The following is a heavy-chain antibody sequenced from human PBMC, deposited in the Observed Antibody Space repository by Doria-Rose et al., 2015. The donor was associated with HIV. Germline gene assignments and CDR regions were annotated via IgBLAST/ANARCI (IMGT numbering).Heavy chain of an antibody. V-gene: IGHV2-26*01. CDR3: ARIKSSRWYHKYYFDF. J-gene: IGHJ4*02. CDR2: IFSDDER. Sequence: QITLKESGPVLVKPTETLTLTCTVSGVSLSSPGMGVSWIRQPPGKALEWLDNIFSDDERSYKTSLKSRLTISRGTSKSQVVLTMTDMDPVDTATYYCARIKSSRWYHKYYFDFWGQGTLVIVSA. D-gene: IGHD6-13*01. CDR1: GVSLSSPGMG.